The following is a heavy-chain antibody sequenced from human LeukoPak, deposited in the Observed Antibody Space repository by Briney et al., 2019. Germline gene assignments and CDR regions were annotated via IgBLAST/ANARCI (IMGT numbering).Heavy chain of an antibody. CDR2: IYYSGST. V-gene: IGHV4-61*08. CDR1: GGSISSGDYY. J-gene: IGHJ4*02. D-gene: IGHD6-6*01. CDR3: ASLAARRTFDY. Sequence: SQTLSLTCTVSGGSISSGDYYWSWIRQPPGKGLEWIGYIYYSGSTNYNPSLKSRVTISVDTSKNQFSLKLSSVTAADTAVYYCASLAARRTFDYWGQGTLVTVSS.